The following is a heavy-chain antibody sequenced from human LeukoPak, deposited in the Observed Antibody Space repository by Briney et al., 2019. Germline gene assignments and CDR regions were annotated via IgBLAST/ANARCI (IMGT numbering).Heavy chain of an antibody. Sequence: SETLSLTCAVYGGSFSGYYWSWIRQPPGKGLEWIGEINHSGSTNYNPSLKSRVTISVDTSKNQFSLKLSSVTAADTAVYYCARTRSKNPYSSGPRLDCCGQGTLVTVSS. CDR1: GGSFSGYY. CDR3: ARTRSKNPYSSGPRLDC. CDR2: INHSGST. J-gene: IGHJ4*02. D-gene: IGHD6-19*01. V-gene: IGHV4-34*01.